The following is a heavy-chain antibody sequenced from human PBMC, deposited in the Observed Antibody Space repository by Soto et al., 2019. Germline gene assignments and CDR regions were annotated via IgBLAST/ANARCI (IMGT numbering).Heavy chain of an antibody. J-gene: IGHJ5*02. CDR1: GDSVSSNSAA. D-gene: IGHD2-2*03. CDR3: GSGWTNAYGLDP. V-gene: IGHV6-1*01. Sequence: PSHTLSLTCAISGDSVSSNSAAWNWIRQSPSRGLEWLGRTYDRSKWFNDYAVSAKSRITINPDTSNNQFSLQLNSVTPEYTGENDCGSGWTNAYGLDPWGQGTLVTVSS. CDR2: TYDRSKWFN.